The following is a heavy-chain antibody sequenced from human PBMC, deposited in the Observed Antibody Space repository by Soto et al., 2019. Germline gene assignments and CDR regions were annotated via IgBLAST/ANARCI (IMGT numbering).Heavy chain of an antibody. Sequence: QVQLVQSGAEVKKPGSSVKVSCKASGGTFSSYAISWVRQAPGQGLEWMGGIIPIFGTANYAQKFQGRVTSTVDEFTSTAYMELSSLRSEDAGVYYCARSRSLIGPTHRSPNYDYDYGMDVWGQGTTVTGSS. CDR3: ARSRSLIGPTHRSPNYDYDYGMDV. CDR2: IIPIFGTA. D-gene: IGHD3-22*01. CDR1: GGTFSSYA. V-gene: IGHV1-69*01. J-gene: IGHJ6*02.